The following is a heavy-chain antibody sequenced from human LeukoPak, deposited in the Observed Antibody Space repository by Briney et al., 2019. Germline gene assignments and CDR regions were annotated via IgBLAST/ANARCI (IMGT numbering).Heavy chain of an antibody. CDR1: GYTFTSYD. CDR3: ARVLLSGQGFDP. V-gene: IGHV1-8*02. CDR2: MNPNSGNT. J-gene: IGHJ5*02. D-gene: IGHD5-12*01. Sequence: ASVKVSCKASGYTFTSYDINWVRQATGQGLEWMGWMNPNSGNTGYAQKFQGRVTMTRDTSISTAYMELSRLRSDDTAVYYCARVLLSGQGFDPWGQGTLVTVSS.